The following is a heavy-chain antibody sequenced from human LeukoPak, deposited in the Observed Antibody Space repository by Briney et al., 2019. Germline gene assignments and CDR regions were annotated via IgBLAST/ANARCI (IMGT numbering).Heavy chain of an antibody. D-gene: IGHD3-22*01. CDR3: VKDQDYYDSSGFLAEHFQH. CDR2: ISSNGGST. V-gene: IGHV3-64D*09. Sequence: GGSLRLSCSASGFTFSSYAMHWVRQAPGKGLEYVSAISSNGGSTYYADSVEGRFTISRDNSKNSLYLQMSSLRAEDTAVYYCVKDQDYYDSSGFLAEHFQHWGQGTLVTVSS. J-gene: IGHJ1*01. CDR1: GFTFSSYA.